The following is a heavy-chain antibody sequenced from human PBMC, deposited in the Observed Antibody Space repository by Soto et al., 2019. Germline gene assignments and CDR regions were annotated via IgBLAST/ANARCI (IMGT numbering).Heavy chain of an antibody. Sequence: SETLSLTCTVSGGSISSYYWSWIRQPPGKGLEWIGYIYYSGSTNYNPSLKSRVSISVDTSKNQFSLKLSSVTAADTAVYYCARSAAALPTDAFDIWGQGTMVTVSS. J-gene: IGHJ3*02. D-gene: IGHD6-13*01. CDR3: ARSAAALPTDAFDI. CDR2: IYYSGST. CDR1: GGSISSYY. V-gene: IGHV4-59*01.